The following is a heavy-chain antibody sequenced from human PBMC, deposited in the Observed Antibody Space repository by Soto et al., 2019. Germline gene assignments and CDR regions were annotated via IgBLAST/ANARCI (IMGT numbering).Heavy chain of an antibody. J-gene: IGHJ4*02. CDR1: GYTFTSYY. CDR2: INPSGGST. Sequence: ASVKVSCKASGYTFTSYYMHWVRQAPGQGLEWMGIINPSGGSTSYAQKFQGRVTMTRDTSTSTVYMELSSLRSEDTAVYYCARAAYDFWSGYPLYYFDYWGQGTLVTVSS. D-gene: IGHD3-3*01. V-gene: IGHV1-46*01. CDR3: ARAAYDFWSGYPLYYFDY.